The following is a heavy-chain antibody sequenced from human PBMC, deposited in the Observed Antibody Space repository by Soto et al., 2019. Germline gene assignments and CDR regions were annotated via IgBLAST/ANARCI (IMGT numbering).Heavy chain of an antibody. Sequence: PGGSLRLSCAASGFTFNNYGMGWVRQAPGKGLEWVSAITDSGDDTYYIDSVKGRFTISRDNSKSTLYLQMNSLRAEDTAIYYCAKLGSSSWSPHYYFDYWGQGTLVTVSS. CDR3: AKLGSSSWSPHYYFDY. J-gene: IGHJ4*02. D-gene: IGHD2-2*01. CDR1: GFTFNNYG. V-gene: IGHV3-23*01. CDR2: ITDSGDDT.